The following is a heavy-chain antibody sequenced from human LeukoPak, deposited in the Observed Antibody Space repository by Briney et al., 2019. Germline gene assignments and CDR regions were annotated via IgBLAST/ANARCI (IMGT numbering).Heavy chain of an antibody. CDR2: INPNSGGT. CDR1: GYTFTGYY. J-gene: IGHJ3*02. V-gene: IGHV1-2*02. D-gene: IGHD2-2*01. Sequence: ASVKVSCKASGYTFTGYYMHWVRQAPGQGLEWMGWINPNSGGTNYAQKFQGRVTMTRDTSISTAYMELSRLRSDDTAVYYCARDLYCSSTSCYFAAFDIWGQGTMVTVSS. CDR3: ARDLYCSSTSCYFAAFDI.